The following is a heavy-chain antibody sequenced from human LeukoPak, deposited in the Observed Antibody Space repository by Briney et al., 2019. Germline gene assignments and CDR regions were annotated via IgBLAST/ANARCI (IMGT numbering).Heavy chain of an antibody. D-gene: IGHD3-22*01. CDR1: GYTLTELY. J-gene: IGHJ4*02. CDR3: ATSRDSSGYYLTPFDY. CDR2: FDPEDGET. Sequence: ASVKVSCKASGYTLTELYMHWVRQAPGKGLEWMGGFDPEDGETIYAQKFQGRVTMTEDTSTDTAYMELSSLRSEDTAVYYCATSRDSSGYYLTPFDYWGQGTLVTVSS. V-gene: IGHV1-24*01.